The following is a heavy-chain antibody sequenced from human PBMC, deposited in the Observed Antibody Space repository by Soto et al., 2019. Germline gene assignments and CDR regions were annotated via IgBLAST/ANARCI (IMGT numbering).Heavy chain of an antibody. Sequence: QVQLVQSGAAVMKPGSSVKVSCKASGGSLSYNAFSWVRQAPGHGPEWMGGIVTVFGTANQAQKFEGRVTITADDSTSTAYMELNSMRVEDTAVYYCARNGANSSSQCDMDVWGQGTTVTVSS. V-gene: IGHV1-69*01. CDR3: ARNGANSSSQCDMDV. CDR2: IVTVFGTA. D-gene: IGHD6-13*01. CDR1: GGSLSYNA. J-gene: IGHJ6*02.